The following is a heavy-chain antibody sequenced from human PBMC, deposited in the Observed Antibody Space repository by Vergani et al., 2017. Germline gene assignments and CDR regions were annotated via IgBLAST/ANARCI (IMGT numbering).Heavy chain of an antibody. J-gene: IGHJ4*02. CDR2: IKQDGSEK. V-gene: IGHV3-7*01. CDR1: GFTFSTSW. CDR3: ARDSRLGMVVAATVFDY. Sequence: EVQLVESGGGLVQPGGSLRLSCAASGFTFSTSWMSWVRQAPGKGLEWVANIKQDGSEKSYVDSVKGRFTISRDNAKNSLYLQMNSLRAEDTAVYYCARDSRLGMVVAATVFDYWGQGTLVTVSS. D-gene: IGHD2-15*01.